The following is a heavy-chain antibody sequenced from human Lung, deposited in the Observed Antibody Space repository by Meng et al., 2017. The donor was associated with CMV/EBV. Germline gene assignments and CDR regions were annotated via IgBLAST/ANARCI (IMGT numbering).Heavy chain of an antibody. CDR3: VRGEGKDYFDY. J-gene: IGHJ4*02. V-gene: IGHV1-18*04. Sequence: ASVKVSCKTSGYPFSTHSVIWVRQAPGRGLAWMAWIRTFNGDSTYAQNFEGRVTVTTDTSTNTAYLELRGLTTDDTATYYCVRGEGKDYFDYWGQGKLVTVSS. CDR2: IRTFNGDS. CDR1: GYPFSTHS.